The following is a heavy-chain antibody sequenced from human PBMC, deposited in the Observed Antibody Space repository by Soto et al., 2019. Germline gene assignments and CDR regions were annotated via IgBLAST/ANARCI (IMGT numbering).Heavy chain of an antibody. Sequence: TLSLTCTVSGGSISSGGYYWSWIRQHPGKGLEWIGYIYYSGSTYYNPSLKSRVTISVDTSKNQFSLKLSSVTAADTAVYYCAGCIAVAGSLNFDYWGQGTLVTVSS. J-gene: IGHJ4*02. CDR3: AGCIAVAGSLNFDY. CDR2: IYYSGST. V-gene: IGHV4-31*03. D-gene: IGHD6-19*01. CDR1: GGSISSGGYY.